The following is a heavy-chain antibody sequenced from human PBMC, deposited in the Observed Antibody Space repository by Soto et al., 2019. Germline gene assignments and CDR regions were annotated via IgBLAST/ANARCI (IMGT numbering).Heavy chain of an antibody. V-gene: IGHV5-10-1*01. Sequence: PGESLKISCKVSGDSITSYWISWVRKMHGKGLEWMGRIDPSDSYTNYSPSFQGHVTISADKYISTDYLQWSSLKASDTAMYYCARLRHGWFGEYGGMDVWGQGTTVTVSS. J-gene: IGHJ6*02. CDR2: IDPSDSYT. CDR1: GDSITSYW. D-gene: IGHD3-10*01. CDR3: ARLRHGWFGEYGGMDV.